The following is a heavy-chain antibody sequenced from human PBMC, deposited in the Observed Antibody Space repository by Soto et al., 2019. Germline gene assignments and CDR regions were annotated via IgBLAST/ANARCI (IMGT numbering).Heavy chain of an antibody. D-gene: IGHD3-10*01. CDR2: ISAYNGNT. CDR3: ARDSYYGSWGYFDY. Sequence: QVQLVQSGAEVKKPGASVKVSCKASGYTFTSYGISWVRQAPGQGLEWMGWISAYNGNTNYAQKLQGRVTMTTDTPXSTVYMELRSLRSDDTAVYYWARDSYYGSWGYFDYWGQGTLVTVSS. V-gene: IGHV1-18*01. CDR1: GYTFTSYG. J-gene: IGHJ4*02.